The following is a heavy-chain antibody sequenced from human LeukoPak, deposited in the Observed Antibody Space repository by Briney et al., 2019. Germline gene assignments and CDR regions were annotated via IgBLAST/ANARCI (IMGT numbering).Heavy chain of an antibody. J-gene: IGHJ4*02. CDR3: ARYYYGSGNYQTFDY. V-gene: IGHV3-48*02. Sequence: GGSLRLSCAASGFTFSSYAMSWVRQAPGKGLEWVSYISDSGGIIKYADSVKGRFTISRDNAKNSLYLQMNSLRDEDTAVYYCARYYYGSGNYQTFDYWGQGTLVTVSS. CDR1: GFTFSSYA. CDR2: ISDSGGII. D-gene: IGHD3-10*01.